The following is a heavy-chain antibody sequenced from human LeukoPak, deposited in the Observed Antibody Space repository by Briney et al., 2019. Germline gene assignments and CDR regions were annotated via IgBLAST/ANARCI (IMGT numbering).Heavy chain of an antibody. D-gene: IGHD2-15*01. J-gene: IGHJ4*02. CDR1: GGTFSSHA. CDR3: AREVSSVVAAYYDY. CDR2: IIPIFGTA. V-gene: IGHV1-69*06. Sequence: SVKVSCKASGGTFSSHAISWVRQAPGQGLEWMGGIIPIFGTANYAQKFQGRVTITADKSTSTAYMELSSLRSEDTAVYYCAREVSSVVAAYYDYWGQGTLVTVSS.